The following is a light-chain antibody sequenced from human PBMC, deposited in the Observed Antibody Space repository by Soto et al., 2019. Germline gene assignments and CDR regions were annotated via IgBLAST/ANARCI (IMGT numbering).Light chain of an antibody. V-gene: IGLV2-23*02. CDR2: EVS. Sequence: ALTQPASVSGSPGQSITISCTGTSSDVGSYNLVSWYQQHPGKAPKLMIYEVSKRPSGVSNRFSGSKSGNTASLTISGLQAEDEADYYCRSYAGSSTPYVFGTGTKVTVL. J-gene: IGLJ1*01. CDR1: SSDVGSYNL. CDR3: RSYAGSSTPYV.